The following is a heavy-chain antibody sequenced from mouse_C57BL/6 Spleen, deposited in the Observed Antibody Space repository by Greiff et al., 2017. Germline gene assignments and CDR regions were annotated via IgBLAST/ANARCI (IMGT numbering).Heavy chain of an antibody. J-gene: IGHJ4*01. CDR1: GYTFTDHT. V-gene: IGHV1-78*01. CDR2: IYPRDGST. Sequence: VKLQESDAELVKPGASVKISCQVSGYTFTDHTIHWMKQRPEQGLEWIGYIYPRDGSTKYNEKFKGKATLTADKSSSTAYMQLNSLTSEDSAVYFCARSAYYSNPKDYAMDYWGQGTSVTVSS. CDR3: ARSAYYSNPKDYAMDY. D-gene: IGHD2-5*01.